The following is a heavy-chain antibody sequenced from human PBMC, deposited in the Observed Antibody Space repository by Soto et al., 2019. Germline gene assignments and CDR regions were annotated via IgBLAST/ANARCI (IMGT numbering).Heavy chain of an antibody. Sequence: SETLSLTCTVSGGSVSSGSYYWSWIRQPPGKGLEWIGYIYYSGSTNYNPSLKSRVTISVDTSKNQFSLKLSSVTAADTAVYYCARDEGPYYFDYWGQGTLVTVSS. V-gene: IGHV4-61*01. CDR3: ARDEGPYYFDY. CDR2: IYYSGST. CDR1: GGSVSSGSYY. J-gene: IGHJ4*02.